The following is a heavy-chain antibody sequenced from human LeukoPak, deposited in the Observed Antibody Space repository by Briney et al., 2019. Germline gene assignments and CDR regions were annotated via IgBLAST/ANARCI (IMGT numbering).Heavy chain of an antibody. J-gene: IGHJ5*02. Sequence: SETLSLTCAVYGGSFSGYYWSWIRQPPGKGLEWIGEINHSGSTNYNLSLKSRVTISVDTSKNQFSLKLSSVTAADTAVYYCARLTGYSSESWFDPWGQGTLVTVSS. CDR1: GGSFSGYY. CDR2: INHSGST. D-gene: IGHD3-9*01. V-gene: IGHV4-34*01. CDR3: ARLTGYSSESWFDP.